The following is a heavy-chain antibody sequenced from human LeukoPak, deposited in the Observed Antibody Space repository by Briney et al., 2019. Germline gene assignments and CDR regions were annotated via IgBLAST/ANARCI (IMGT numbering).Heavy chain of an antibody. CDR1: GFTFSSYV. V-gene: IGHV3-23*01. J-gene: IGHJ4*02. CDR3: ATSLRGSYRYPTASNYFDY. CDR2: ISGSGGST. Sequence: GGSLRLSCAASGFTFSSYVMSWVRQAPGKGLEWVSGISGSGGSTYFADSVKGRFTISRDNSKNTLYLQMNSLRAEDTAVYYCATSLRGSYRYPTASNYFDYWGQGTLVTVSS. D-gene: IGHD3-16*02.